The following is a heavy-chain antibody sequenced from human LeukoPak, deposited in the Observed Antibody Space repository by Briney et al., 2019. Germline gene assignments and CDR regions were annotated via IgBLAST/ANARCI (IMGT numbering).Heavy chain of an antibody. V-gene: IGHV1-2*02. Sequence: ASVKVSCKASGYTFTGYYIHWVRQAPGQGLEWMGWINPNSGGTNYAQKFQGRVTMTRDTSISTAYMELSRLRSDDTAVYYCAREGGPMATITFDYWGQGTLVTVSS. D-gene: IGHD5-24*01. CDR2: INPNSGGT. CDR3: AREGGPMATITFDY. J-gene: IGHJ4*02. CDR1: GYTFTGYY.